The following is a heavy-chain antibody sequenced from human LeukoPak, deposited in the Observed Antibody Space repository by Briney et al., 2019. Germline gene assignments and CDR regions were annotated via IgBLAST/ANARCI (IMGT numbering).Heavy chain of an antibody. CDR2: ISGDGTTT. Sequence: PGGSLRLSCAASGFNFDDFTMHWVRQTPGKGLQWVSLISGDGTTTYADSVKGRFTISRDNSKNTLYLQMNSLRAEDTAMYYCAKIETRMTTVTSFDYWGQGTLVTVSS. D-gene: IGHD4-17*01. CDR1: GFNFDDFT. V-gene: IGHV3-43*02. CDR3: AKIETRMTTVTSFDY. J-gene: IGHJ4*02.